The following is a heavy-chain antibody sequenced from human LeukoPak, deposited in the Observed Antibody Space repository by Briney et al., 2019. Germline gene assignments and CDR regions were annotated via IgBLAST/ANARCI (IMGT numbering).Heavy chain of an antibody. CDR1: GFTFSSYS. J-gene: IGHJ5*02. V-gene: IGHV3-48*02. Sequence: GGSLRLSCAASGFTFSSYSMNWVRQAPGKGLEWVSYISSSGSTKYYADSVKGRFTISRDNAQNSLYLQMNSLRDEDTAVYYYAIEGYCSGGTCYTNWFDTRGQGTLVTVSS. CDR3: AIEGYCSGGTCYTNWFDT. D-gene: IGHD2-15*01. CDR2: ISSSGSTK.